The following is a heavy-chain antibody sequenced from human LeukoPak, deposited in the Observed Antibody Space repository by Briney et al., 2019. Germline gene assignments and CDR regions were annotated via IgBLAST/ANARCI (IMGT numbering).Heavy chain of an antibody. D-gene: IGHD2-15*01. J-gene: IGHJ6*02. CDR2: IRQDGIEK. CDR3: ATGCWNCRYAMDV. CDR1: GFTVRDNY. Sequence: GGSLRLSCAASGFTVRDNYMTWVRQAPGKGLEWVANIRQDGIEKYHVDSVKGRFTISRDNAKNSLYLQMNSLRAEDTAVYYCATGCWNCRYAMDVWGQGTTVTVSS. V-gene: IGHV3-7*01.